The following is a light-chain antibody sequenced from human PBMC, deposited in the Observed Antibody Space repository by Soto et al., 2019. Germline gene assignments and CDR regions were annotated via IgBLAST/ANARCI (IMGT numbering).Light chain of an antibody. CDR2: GNN. Sequence: QSVLTQPPSVSGAPGQRVTISCTGSSSNIGATSDVHWYQQLPGAAPKLLIYGNNNRPSGVPARFSGSKSGTSASLAITGLQVEDEADHYCQSYDSTLRGLVAFGGGTKLTVL. CDR3: QSYDSTLRGLVA. V-gene: IGLV1-40*01. CDR1: SSNIGATSD. J-gene: IGLJ2*01.